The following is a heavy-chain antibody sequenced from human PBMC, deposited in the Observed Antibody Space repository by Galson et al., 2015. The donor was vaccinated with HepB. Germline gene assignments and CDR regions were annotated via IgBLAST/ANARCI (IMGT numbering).Heavy chain of an antibody. D-gene: IGHD2-2*01. CDR2: IKDDDGEK. CDR3: VRDREVPGGGDWFDP. V-gene: IGHV3-7*01. Sequence: SLRLSCAASGFSFSTYWMSWVRQAPGKGLEWVANIKDDDGEKYYVESVKGRFTISRDNAKNSLWLQMNSLRAEDTAMYYCVRDREVPGGGDWFDPWGQGTLVTVSS. CDR1: GFSFSTYW. J-gene: IGHJ5*02.